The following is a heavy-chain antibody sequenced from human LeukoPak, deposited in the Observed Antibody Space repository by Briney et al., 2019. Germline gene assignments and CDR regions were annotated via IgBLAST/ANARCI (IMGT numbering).Heavy chain of an antibody. D-gene: IGHD3-16*01. J-gene: IGHJ4*02. Sequence: GGSLRLSCAASGFTFSSYGMHWVRQAPGKGLEWVSVIYSGGSTYYADSVKGRFTISRDNSKNTLYLQMNSLRAEDTAVYYCARESYDDGLPDYWGQGTLVTVSS. CDR2: IYSGGST. CDR3: ARESYDDGLPDY. V-gene: IGHV3-53*01. CDR1: GFTFSSYG.